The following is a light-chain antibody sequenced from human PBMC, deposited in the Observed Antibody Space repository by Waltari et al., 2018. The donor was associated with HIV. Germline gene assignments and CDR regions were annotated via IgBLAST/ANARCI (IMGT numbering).Light chain of an antibody. CDR3: QAWDSATVI. Sequence: SFDLTQPPSVSVSPGQTATITCSGDLLRNNAAFWYQQKTGQSPVLVIYQDTQRPSGIPERFSGSSSGNTATLTISGTQAMDEADYYCQAWDSATVIFGGGTRLTVL. V-gene: IGLV3-1*01. J-gene: IGLJ2*01. CDR1: LLRNNA. CDR2: QDT.